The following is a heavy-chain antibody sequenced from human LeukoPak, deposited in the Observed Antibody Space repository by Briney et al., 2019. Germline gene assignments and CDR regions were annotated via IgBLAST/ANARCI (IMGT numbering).Heavy chain of an antibody. D-gene: IGHD6-13*01. V-gene: IGHV1-18*01. Sequence: ASVKVSCKASGYTFTSYGISWVRQAPGQGLEWMGWISAYNGNTNYAQKLQGRVTMTTDTSTSTAYMELRSLRSDDTAVYYCARLFGSSWYQDYYYYYYYMDVWGKGTTVTVSS. J-gene: IGHJ6*03. CDR2: ISAYNGNT. CDR1: GYTFTSYG. CDR3: ARLFGSSWYQDYYYYYYYMDV.